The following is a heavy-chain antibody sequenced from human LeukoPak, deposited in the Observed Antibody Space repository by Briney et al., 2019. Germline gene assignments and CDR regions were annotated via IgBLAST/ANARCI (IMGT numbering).Heavy chain of an antibody. D-gene: IGHD6-13*01. Sequence: PSETLSLTCTVSADSISNYYWTWLRQPPGKGLEWIGSIYHSGSTYYNPSLKSRVTISVDTSKNQFSLKLSSVTAADTAVYYCARPGAAAGQQRGYYYYYYMDVWGKGTTVTVSS. V-gene: IGHV4-38-2*02. CDR1: ADSISNYY. CDR3: ARPGAAAGQQRGYYYYYYMDV. CDR2: IYHSGST. J-gene: IGHJ6*03.